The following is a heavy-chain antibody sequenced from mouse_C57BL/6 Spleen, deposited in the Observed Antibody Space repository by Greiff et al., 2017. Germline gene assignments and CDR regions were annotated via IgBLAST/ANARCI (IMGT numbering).Heavy chain of an antibody. CDR1: GFTFSDYG. D-gene: IGHD1-1*01. CDR2: ISSGSSTI. Sequence: DVKLVESGGGLVKPGGSLKLSCAASGFTFSDYGMHWVRQAPEKGLEWVAYISSGSSTIYYADTVKGRFPISRDNAKNTLFLQMTSLRSEDTAMYYCARPYYGSSYAMDYWGQGTSVTVSS. J-gene: IGHJ4*01. V-gene: IGHV5-17*01. CDR3: ARPYYGSSYAMDY.